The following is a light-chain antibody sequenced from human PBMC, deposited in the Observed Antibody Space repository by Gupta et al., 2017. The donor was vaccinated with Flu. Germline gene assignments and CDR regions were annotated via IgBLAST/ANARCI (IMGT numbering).Light chain of an antibody. J-gene: IGLJ3*02. Sequence: QSVLTQPPSVSGAPGQRDTISCTGTSSNIGVGYVVHCYQQLQGTAHNLLIYDNTNRPAVVPAGVSASRSGTAASLTITAPETEVEDCYYRQSNGSPANWVFGGGTKLTVL. CDR3: QSNGSPANWV. CDR1: SSNIGVGYV. CDR2: DNT. V-gene: IGLV1-40*01.